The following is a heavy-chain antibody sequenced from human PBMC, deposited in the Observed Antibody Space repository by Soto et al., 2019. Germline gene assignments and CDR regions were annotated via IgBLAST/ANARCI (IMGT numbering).Heavy chain of an antibody. CDR2: VYYNENT. V-gene: IGHV4-39*01. Sequence: SETLSLTCTVSGGSISSFAYSWGWIRQPPGKGLEWIGTVYYNENTYYNPSLKSRVTISVDTAKNQFSLNLRSVTAADTAIYFCARRERYYGSPGWFDPWGQGTLVTVSS. CDR1: GGSISSFAYS. D-gene: IGHD3-10*01. CDR3: ARRERYYGSPGWFDP. J-gene: IGHJ5*02.